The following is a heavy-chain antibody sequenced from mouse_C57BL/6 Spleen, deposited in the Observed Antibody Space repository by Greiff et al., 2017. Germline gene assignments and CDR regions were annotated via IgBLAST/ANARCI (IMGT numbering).Heavy chain of an antibody. CDR3: ARSLSNYYAMDY. Sequence: DVMLVESGGGLVKPGGSLKLSCAASGFTFSDYGMHWVRQAPEKGLEWVAYISSGSSTIYYADTVKGRFTISRDNAKNTLFLQMTSLRSEDTAMYYCARSLSNYYAMDYWGQGTSVTVSS. J-gene: IGHJ4*01. V-gene: IGHV5-17*01. D-gene: IGHD1-1*01. CDR2: ISSGSSTI. CDR1: GFTFSDYG.